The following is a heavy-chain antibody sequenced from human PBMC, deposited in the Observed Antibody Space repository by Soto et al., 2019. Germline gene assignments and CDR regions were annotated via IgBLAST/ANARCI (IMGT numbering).Heavy chain of an antibody. V-gene: IGHV3-7*01. CDR1: GFTFSSYW. D-gene: IGHD3-22*01. CDR3: ARVNYYDSSGYADYFDY. Sequence: GGSLRLSCAASGFTFSSYWMSWVRQAPGKGLEWVANIKQDGSEKYYVDSVKGRFTISRDNAKNSLYLQMNSLRAEDTAVYYCARVNYYDSSGYADYFDYWGQGTLVTVSS. CDR2: IKQDGSEK. J-gene: IGHJ4*02.